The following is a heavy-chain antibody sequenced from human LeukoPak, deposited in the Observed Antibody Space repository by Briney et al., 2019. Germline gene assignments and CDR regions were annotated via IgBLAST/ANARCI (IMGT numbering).Heavy chain of an antibody. CDR3: ASGGWLLHPAKYYYYYMDV. CDR1: GYTFTSYA. J-gene: IGHJ6*03. V-gene: IGHV1-3*01. Sequence: ASVKVSCKASGYTFTSYAMHWVRQAPGQRLEWMGWINAGNGNTKYSQEFQGRVIITRDTSASTAYMELSSLRSDDTAVYYCASGGWLLHPAKYYYYYMDVWGKGTTVTVSS. D-gene: IGHD3-3*01. CDR2: INAGNGNT.